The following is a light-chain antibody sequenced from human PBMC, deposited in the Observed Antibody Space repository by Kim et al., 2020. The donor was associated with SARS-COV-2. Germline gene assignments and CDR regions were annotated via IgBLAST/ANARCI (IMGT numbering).Light chain of an antibody. J-gene: IGLJ3*02. CDR2: STN. CDR3: VLYMGSGIWV. V-gene: IGLV8-61*01. Sequence: GGTVTLTCGLGSGSVSTNHYPSWYQQTPGQAPRTLIYSTNTRSSGVPDRFSGSILGRKAALTITGAQADDESDYYCVLYMGSGIWVFGGGTQLTVL. CDR1: SGSVSTNHY.